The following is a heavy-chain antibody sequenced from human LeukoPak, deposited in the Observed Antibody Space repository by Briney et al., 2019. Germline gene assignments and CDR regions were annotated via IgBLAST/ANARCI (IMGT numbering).Heavy chain of an antibody. Sequence: ASVKVSCKASGYTFTSYGISWVRQAPGQGLGWMGWISAYNGNTNYAQKLQGRVTMTTDTSTSTAYMELRSLRSDDTAVYYCARDRGTRDYSNYYYGMDVWGQGTTVTVSS. D-gene: IGHD4-11*01. CDR2: ISAYNGNT. CDR3: ARDRGTRDYSNYYYGMDV. J-gene: IGHJ6*02. V-gene: IGHV1-18*01. CDR1: GYTFTSYG.